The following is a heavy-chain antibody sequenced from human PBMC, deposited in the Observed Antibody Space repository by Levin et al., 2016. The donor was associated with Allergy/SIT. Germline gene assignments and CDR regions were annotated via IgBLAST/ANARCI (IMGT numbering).Heavy chain of an antibody. CDR3: ARDGALLYCSGGSCYFRPYYYGMDV. Sequence: WIRQPPGKGLEWVSYISSSSSTIYYADSVKGRFTISRDNAKNSLYLQMNSLRAEDTAVYYCARDGALLYCSGGSCYFRPYYYGMDVWGQGTTVTVSS. D-gene: IGHD2-15*01. CDR2: ISSSSSTI. J-gene: IGHJ6*02. V-gene: IGHV3-48*01.